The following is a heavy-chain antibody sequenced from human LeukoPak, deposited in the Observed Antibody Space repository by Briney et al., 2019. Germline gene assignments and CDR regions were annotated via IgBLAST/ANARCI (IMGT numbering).Heavy chain of an antibody. J-gene: IGHJ4*02. Sequence: GGSLRLSCTASGFTFRSYAMSWVRQAPGKGLDWVSGTNEPGVCTYYADSVKGRFTVSRDNSENTLYLKMNSLRVEDTAVYYCVRDFHCSDGSCPLFDYWGQGTLVSVSS. CDR1: GFTFRSYA. CDR3: VRDFHCSDGSCPLFDY. D-gene: IGHD2-15*01. V-gene: IGHV3-23*01. CDR2: TNEPGVCT.